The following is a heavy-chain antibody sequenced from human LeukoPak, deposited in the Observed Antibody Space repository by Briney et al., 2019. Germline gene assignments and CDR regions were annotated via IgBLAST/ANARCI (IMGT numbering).Heavy chain of an antibody. CDR3: ARDYGGSSPFDY. V-gene: IGHV3-48*03. J-gene: IGHJ4*02. D-gene: IGHD4-23*01. CDR2: ISSSGSDI. CDR1: GFTFSSYW. Sequence: GGSLRLSCAASGFTFSSYWMTWVRQAPGKGLEWVSYISSSGSDIYYADSVKGRFTISRDNAKNSLYLHMNSLRAEDTAVYYCARDYGGSSPFDYWGQGTLVTVSS.